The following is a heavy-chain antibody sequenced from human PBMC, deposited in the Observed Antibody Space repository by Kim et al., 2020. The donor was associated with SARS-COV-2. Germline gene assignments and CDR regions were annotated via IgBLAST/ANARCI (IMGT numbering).Heavy chain of an antibody. J-gene: IGHJ4*02. D-gene: IGHD6-19*01. CDR3: AKDLRYNSGWGSLDY. CDR1: GFTFSSYA. Sequence: GGSLRLSCAASGFTFSSYAMSWVRQAPGKGLEWVSHISGGGDSTYYADSLKGRFTISRDNSKNTVYLQMNSLRAEDTAIYYCAKDLRYNSGWGSLDYWGQGTLVTVSS. CDR2: ISGGGDST. V-gene: IGHV3-23*01.